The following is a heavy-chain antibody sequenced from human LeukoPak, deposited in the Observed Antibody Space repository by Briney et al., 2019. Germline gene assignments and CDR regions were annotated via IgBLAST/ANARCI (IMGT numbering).Heavy chain of an antibody. D-gene: IGHD6-19*01. Sequence: ASVKVSCKASGYTFTGYYMHWVRQAPGQGLEWMGWINPNSGGTNYAQKFQGRVTMTRDTSISTAYMELSRLRSDDTAVYYCARDVAVAGTLAAFDIWGQGTMVTVSS. CDR1: GYTFTGYY. J-gene: IGHJ3*02. CDR3: ARDVAVAGTLAAFDI. CDR2: INPNSGGT. V-gene: IGHV1-2*02.